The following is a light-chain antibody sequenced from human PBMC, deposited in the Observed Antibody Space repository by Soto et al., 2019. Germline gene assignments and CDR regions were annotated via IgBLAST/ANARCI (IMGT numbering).Light chain of an antibody. Sequence: DIQMTQSPSSLSASVGDRVTITCRASQSISSYLNWYQQKPGKAPKLLIYAASSLQSRVPSRFSGSGSGTHFTITISSLQLEGYATYYGQQSYRTPHTFGPGTKDDI. CDR1: QSISSY. J-gene: IGKJ3*01. CDR3: QQSYRTPHT. CDR2: AAS. V-gene: IGKV1-39*01.